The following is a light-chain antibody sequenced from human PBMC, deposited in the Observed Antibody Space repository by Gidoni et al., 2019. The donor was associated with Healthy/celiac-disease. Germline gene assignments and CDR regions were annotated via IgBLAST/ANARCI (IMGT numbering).Light chain of an antibody. V-gene: IGKV3-15*01. CDR1: QSISSK. Sequence: ELLMTQSPATLSVSPGERATLSGRASQSISSKLDWYQQKPGQAPRLLIYGASTRATGSPPRFSSSGSGTEFTLTISSLQSEDFAVYYCQQYNNGNPITFGGGTKVEIK. CDR2: GAS. CDR3: QQYNNGNPIT. J-gene: IGKJ4*01.